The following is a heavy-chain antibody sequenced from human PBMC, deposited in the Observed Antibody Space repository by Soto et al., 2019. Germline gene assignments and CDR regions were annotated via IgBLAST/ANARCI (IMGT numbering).Heavy chain of an antibody. J-gene: IGHJ4*02. D-gene: IGHD3-22*01. CDR2: ISGSGGST. CDR1: GFTFSSYA. V-gene: IGHV3-23*01. CDR3: AKGSVTPLYYYDSSGYFY. Sequence: SLRLSCAASGFTFSSYAMSWVRQAPGKGLEWVSAISGSGGSTYYADSVKGRFTISRDNSKNTLYLQMNSLRAEDTAVYYCAKGSVTPLYYYDSSGYFYWGQGTLVTVSS.